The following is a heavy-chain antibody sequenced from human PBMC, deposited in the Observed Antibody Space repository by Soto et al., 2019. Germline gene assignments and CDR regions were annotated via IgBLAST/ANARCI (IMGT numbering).Heavy chain of an antibody. J-gene: IGHJ6*03. CDR1: GYSFTSYW. CDR2: IYPGDSDT. Sequence: PGESLKISCKGSGYSFTSYWIGWVRQMPGKGLEWLGIIYPGDSDTRYSPSFQCQVTISADTSKNQFSLKLSSVTAADTAVYYCAGNKAKVPYYYYYMDVWGKGTTVTVSS. CDR3: AGNKAKVPYYYYYMDV. V-gene: IGHV5-51*01.